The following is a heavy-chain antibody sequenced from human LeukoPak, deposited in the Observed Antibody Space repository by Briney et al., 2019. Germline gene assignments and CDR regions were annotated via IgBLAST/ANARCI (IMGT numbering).Heavy chain of an antibody. J-gene: IGHJ4*02. CDR1: GFTFSSYW. D-gene: IGHD2-8*01. Sequence: GGSLRLSCAASGFTFSSYWMHWVRQAPGKGLVWVSSMSTDGSSTTYAESVRGRFTISRDNAKNTLYLQMNSLRAEDTAVYYCARGAHVLMVYAPFDYWGQGTLVTVSP. CDR2: MSTDGSST. CDR3: ARGAHVLMVYAPFDY. V-gene: IGHV3-74*03.